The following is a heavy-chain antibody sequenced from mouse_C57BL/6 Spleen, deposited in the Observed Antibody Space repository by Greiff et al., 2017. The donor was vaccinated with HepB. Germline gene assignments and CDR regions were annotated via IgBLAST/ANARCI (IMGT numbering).Heavy chain of an antibody. D-gene: IGHD1-1*01. CDR2: IYPGNSDT. CDR1: GYTFTSYW. J-gene: IGHJ4*01. Sequence: EVQLQQSGTVLARPGASVKMSCKTSGYTFTSYWMHWVKQRPGQGLEWIGAIYPGNSDTSYNQKFKGKAKLTAVTSASTAYMELSSLTNEDSAVYYCTRRGLLRFYYAMDYWGQGTSVTVSS. V-gene: IGHV1-5*01. CDR3: TRRGLLRFYYAMDY.